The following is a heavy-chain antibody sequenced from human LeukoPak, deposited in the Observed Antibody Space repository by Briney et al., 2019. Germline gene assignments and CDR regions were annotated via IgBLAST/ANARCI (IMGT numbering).Heavy chain of an antibody. Sequence: ASVKVSCKASGYTFIGYYMHWVRQAPGPGLEWMGWSNPNSGGTNYAQKFQGRVTMTRDTSINTAYMELSSLTSDDTAVYYCAKGKGSGSYFPLDYWGQGTPVTVSS. CDR3: AKGKGSGSYFPLDY. J-gene: IGHJ4*02. CDR1: GYTFIGYY. D-gene: IGHD1-26*01. V-gene: IGHV1-2*02. CDR2: SNPNSGGT.